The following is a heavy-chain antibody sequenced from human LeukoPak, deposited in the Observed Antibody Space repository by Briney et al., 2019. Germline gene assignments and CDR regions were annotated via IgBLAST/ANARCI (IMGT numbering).Heavy chain of an antibody. CDR1: GYTFTGYY. CDR2: IIPIFGTA. J-gene: IGHJ3*02. D-gene: IGHD2-15*01. V-gene: IGHV1-69*13. Sequence: ASVKVSCKASGYTFTGYYMHWVRQAPGQGLEWMGGIIPIFGTANYAQKFQGRVTITADESTSTAYMELSSLRSEDTAVYYCAREDMTEGAFDIWGQGTMVTVSS. CDR3: AREDMTEGAFDI.